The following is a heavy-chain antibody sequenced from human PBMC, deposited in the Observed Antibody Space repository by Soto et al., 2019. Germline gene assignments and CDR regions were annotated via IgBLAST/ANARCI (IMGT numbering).Heavy chain of an antibody. V-gene: IGHV2-5*02. CDR3: ALVTGTTLKYDAFDI. J-gene: IGHJ3*02. Sequence: QITLKESGPTLVKPTQTLTLTCTFSGFSLSTSGVGVGWIRQPPGKALEWLALIYWDDDKRYSPSLKSRLTITKDTPKNQVVLTMTNMDPVDTATYYCALVTGTTLKYDAFDIWGQGTMVTVSS. CDR1: GFSLSTSGVG. CDR2: IYWDDDK. D-gene: IGHD1-7*01.